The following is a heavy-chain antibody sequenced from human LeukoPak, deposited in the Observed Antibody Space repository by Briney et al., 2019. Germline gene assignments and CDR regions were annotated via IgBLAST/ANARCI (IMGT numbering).Heavy chain of an antibody. CDR2: IYYSGNT. Sequence: PSETLSLTCTVSGGSISSYYWSWIRQPPGKGLEWIGYIYYSGNTSYNPSLKSRVTISVDTSNNQFSLKLSSVTAADTAVYYCARVDWGLNFYYYFMDIWGEGTTVTVSS. CDR3: ARVDWGLNFYYYFMDI. V-gene: IGHV4-59*01. CDR1: GGSISSYY. D-gene: IGHD3-9*01. J-gene: IGHJ6*03.